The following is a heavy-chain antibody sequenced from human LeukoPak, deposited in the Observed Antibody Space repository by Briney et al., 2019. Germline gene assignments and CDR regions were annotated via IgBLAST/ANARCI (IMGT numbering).Heavy chain of an antibody. CDR2: ISTSGGST. V-gene: IGHV3-23*01. J-gene: IGHJ4*02. D-gene: IGHD1-1*01. CDR1: GFTFSSYA. CDR3: AKTINSWNGFDY. Sequence: PRGSLRLSCAASGFTFSSYAMSWVRQAPGKGLEWVSGISTSGGSTYYADSVKGRFTISRDNSKNTLYLQMNSLRAEDTAVYYCAKTINSWNGFDYWGQGTLVTVSS.